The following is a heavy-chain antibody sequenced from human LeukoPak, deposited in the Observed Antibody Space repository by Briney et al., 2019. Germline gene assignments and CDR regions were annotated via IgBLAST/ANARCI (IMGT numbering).Heavy chain of an antibody. CDR2: IYYSGST. CDR1: GGSISSYY. D-gene: IGHD6-13*01. CDR3: ARRGSRSAGAPLPSIDY. V-gene: IGHV4-59*08. J-gene: IGHJ4*02. Sequence: PSETLSLTCTVSGGSISSYYWSWIRQPPEKGLEWIGYIYYSGSTNYNPSLKSRVTISVDTSKNQFSLKLSSVAAADTAVYYCARRGSRSAGAPLPSIDYWGQGALVTVSS.